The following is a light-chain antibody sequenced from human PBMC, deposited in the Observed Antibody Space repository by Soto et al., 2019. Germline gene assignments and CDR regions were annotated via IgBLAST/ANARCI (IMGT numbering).Light chain of an antibody. CDR1: QSISSNY. J-gene: IGKJ5*01. Sequence: EIVLTQSPGTLSLSPVERATLSCRASQSISSNYLAWYQQKPGQAPRLLIYGASSRATGIPDRFSGSGSGTDFTLTISRLEPEDFAVYYCQQYGSSPRINFGQGTRLEIK. V-gene: IGKV3-20*01. CDR3: QQYGSSPRIN. CDR2: GAS.